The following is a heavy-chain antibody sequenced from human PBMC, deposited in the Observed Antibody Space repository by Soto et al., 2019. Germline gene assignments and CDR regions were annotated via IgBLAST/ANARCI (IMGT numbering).Heavy chain of an antibody. V-gene: IGHV1-69*05. D-gene: IGHD4-17*01. J-gene: IGHJ4*02. CDR3: ATDPTRGGTYGGNSLAY. Sequence: QVQLVQSAAEVKRPGSSVKVSCKASGGTFNNHVINWVRQAPGQGLEWMGEIIPIFGTRNYAQEFQGRXTXIXXETTTTAYMELSSLRSEDTAVYYCATDPTRGGTYGGNSLAYWGQGTLVIVST. CDR1: GGTFNNHV. CDR2: IIPIFGTR.